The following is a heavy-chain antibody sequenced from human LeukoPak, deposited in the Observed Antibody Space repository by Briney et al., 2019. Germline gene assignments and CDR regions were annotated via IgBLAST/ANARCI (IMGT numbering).Heavy chain of an antibody. CDR3: AKMAWELRAPDY. Sequence: GGSLRLSCAASGFTVSSNYMSWVRQAPGKGLEWVSVIYSCGSTYYADSVKGRFTISRDNSKNTLYLQMNSLRAEDTAVYYCAKMAWELRAPDYWGQGTLVTVSS. D-gene: IGHD1-26*01. CDR1: GFTVSSNY. V-gene: IGHV3-66*01. J-gene: IGHJ4*02. CDR2: IYSCGST.